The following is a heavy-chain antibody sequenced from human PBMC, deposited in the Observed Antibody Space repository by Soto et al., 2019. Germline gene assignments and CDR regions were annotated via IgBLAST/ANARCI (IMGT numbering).Heavy chain of an antibody. CDR1: GGSISSYY. CDR2: IYYSGST. D-gene: IGHD2-2*02. Sequence: SETLSLTCTVSGGSISSYYWSWIRQPPGKGLEWIGYIYYSGSTNYNPSLKSRVTISVDTSKNQFSLKLSSVTAADTAVYYCAGEGGYCSSTSCYTVSSAAFDIWGQGTMVTVSS. J-gene: IGHJ3*02. CDR3: AGEGGYCSSTSCYTVSSAAFDI. V-gene: IGHV4-59*01.